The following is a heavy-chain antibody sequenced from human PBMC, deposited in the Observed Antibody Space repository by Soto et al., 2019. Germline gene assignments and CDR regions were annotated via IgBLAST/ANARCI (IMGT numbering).Heavy chain of an antibody. J-gene: IGHJ6*02. V-gene: IGHV4-39*01. D-gene: IGHD2-2*03. Sequence: SETLSLTCTVSGGSISSSSYYWGWIRQPPGKGLDWIGSIYYSGSTYYNPSLKSRVTISVDTSKNEFSLRLGSVTAADTAVYYCARLNGYCISTNCHGYYGMDVWGQGTTVTVSS. CDR2: IYYSGST. CDR1: GGSISSSSYY. CDR3: ARLNGYCISTNCHGYYGMDV.